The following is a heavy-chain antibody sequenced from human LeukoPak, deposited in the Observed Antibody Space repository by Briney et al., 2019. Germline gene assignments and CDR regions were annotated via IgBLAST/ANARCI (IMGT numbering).Heavy chain of an antibody. D-gene: IGHD6-13*01. CDR1: GASISSGSYY. V-gene: IGHV4-61*02. Sequence: SSETLSLTCAVSGASISSGSYYWSWIRQPAGKGLEWIGRIYTSGSTNYNPSLKSRVTISVDTSKNQFSLNLTSVTAADTAVYYCARDLGYSSSWYVGAGYYYYMDVWGKGTTVTISS. CDR3: ARDLGYSSSWYVGAGYYYYMDV. J-gene: IGHJ6*03. CDR2: IYTSGST.